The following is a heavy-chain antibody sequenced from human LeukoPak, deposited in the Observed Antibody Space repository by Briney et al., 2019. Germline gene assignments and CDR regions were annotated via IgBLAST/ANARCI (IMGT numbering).Heavy chain of an antibody. Sequence: GGSLRLSCAASGFTFSSYNMNWVRQAPGKGLEWVSSISSSSSYIYYADSVKGRFTISRDNAKNSLYLQMNSLRAEDTAVYYCARAWTMIPDYWGQGTLVTVSS. CDR2: ISSSSSYI. J-gene: IGHJ4*02. D-gene: IGHD3-22*01. V-gene: IGHV3-21*01. CDR1: GFTFSSYN. CDR3: ARAWTMIPDY.